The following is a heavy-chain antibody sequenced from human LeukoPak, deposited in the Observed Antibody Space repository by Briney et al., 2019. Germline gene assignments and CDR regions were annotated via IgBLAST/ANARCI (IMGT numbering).Heavy chain of an antibody. Sequence: SVKVSCKASGGTFSSYAISWVRQAPGQGLEWMGGIIPIFGTANYAQKFQGRVTITADESTSTAYMELSSLRSEDTAVYYCALERAVGATIPWFDPWGQGTLVTVSS. V-gene: IGHV1-69*13. J-gene: IGHJ5*02. D-gene: IGHD1-26*01. CDR2: IIPIFGTA. CDR3: ALERAVGATIPWFDP. CDR1: GGTFSSYA.